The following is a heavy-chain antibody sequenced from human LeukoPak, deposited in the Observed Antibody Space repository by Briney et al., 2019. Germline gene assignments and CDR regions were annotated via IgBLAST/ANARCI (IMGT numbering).Heavy chain of an antibody. CDR2: IKPDGSEE. CDR3: AAWIAETTQEFNS. D-gene: IGHD1-7*01. V-gene: IGHV3-7*01. CDR1: GFPFSKSW. J-gene: IGHJ4*02. Sequence: PGGSLRLSCAASGFPFSKSWMNWVRQAPGRGLEWVANIKPDGSEEKYVDSVKGRFTISRDNAKTSLFLHMNSLRAEDSAIYYCAAWIAETTQEFNSWGQEPWSPSPQ.